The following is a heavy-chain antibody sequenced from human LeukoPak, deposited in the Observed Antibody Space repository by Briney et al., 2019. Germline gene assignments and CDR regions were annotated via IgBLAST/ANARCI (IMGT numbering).Heavy chain of an antibody. CDR1: GGSSSGYY. Sequence: SETLSLTCAVYGGSSSGYYWSWIRQPPGKGLEWIGEINHSGSTNYNPSLKSRVTISVDTSKNQFSLKLSSVTAADTAVYYCAREWKLDAFDIWGQGTMVTVSS. CDR3: AREWKLDAFDI. J-gene: IGHJ3*02. CDR2: INHSGST. V-gene: IGHV4-34*01. D-gene: IGHD1-26*01.